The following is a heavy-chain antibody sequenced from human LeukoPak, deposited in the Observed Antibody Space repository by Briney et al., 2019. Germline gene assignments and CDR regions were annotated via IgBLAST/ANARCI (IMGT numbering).Heavy chain of an antibody. J-gene: IGHJ3*02. CDR1: GFTFSSYS. CDR3: ARVSDDAFDI. Sequence: PGGSLRLSCAASGFTFSSYSMNWVRQAPGKGLDWVSVIYSGGTTYYTDSVKGRFTISRDNSKNTLYLQMNSLRAEDTAVYYCARVSDDAFDIWGQGTMVTVSS. V-gene: IGHV3-53*01. CDR2: IYSGGTT.